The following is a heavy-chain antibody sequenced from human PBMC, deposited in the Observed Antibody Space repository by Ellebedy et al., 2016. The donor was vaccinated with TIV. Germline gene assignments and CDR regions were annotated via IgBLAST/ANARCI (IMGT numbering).Heavy chain of an antibody. Sequence: GGSLRLSXAASGFTFSSFCMSWVRQAPGKGLEWVANIKQDGSEKHYVDSVKGRFTISRDNAKNSLYLQMNSLRAEDTALYYCASHVDTSMSYWGQGTLVTVSS. CDR3: ASHVDTSMSY. CDR2: IKQDGSEK. J-gene: IGHJ4*02. CDR1: GFTFSSFC. V-gene: IGHV3-7*01. D-gene: IGHD5-18*01.